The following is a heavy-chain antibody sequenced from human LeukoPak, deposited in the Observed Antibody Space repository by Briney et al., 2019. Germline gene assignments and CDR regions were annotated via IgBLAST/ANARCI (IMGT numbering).Heavy chain of an antibody. CDR3: ARGWAGFDP. CDR2: IYYDGNT. CDR1: GGSISSYY. J-gene: IGHJ5*02. Sequence: SETLSLTCTVSGGSISSYYWSWIRQPPGKGLEWIGNIYYDGNTHYNPSLKSPFNITMDTSNNQFSLILKSVTAADTAVYYCARGWAGFDPWGQGTLVTVSS. V-gene: IGHV4-59*12. D-gene: IGHD3-16*01.